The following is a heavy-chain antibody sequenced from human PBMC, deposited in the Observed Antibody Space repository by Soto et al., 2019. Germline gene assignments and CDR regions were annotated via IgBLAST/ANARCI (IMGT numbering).Heavy chain of an antibody. CDR3: ARIPFGAFDY. Sequence: SETLSLTCSVSGGSFNTGGYYWSWIRQHPGKGLEWLGYVYDTGHTYYNPPLRRRLTISLDTSQNQLSLKLSAVTAADTAMYYCARIPFGAFDYWGQGILVTVSS. CDR1: GGSFNTGGYY. D-gene: IGHD3-3*01. V-gene: IGHV4-31*03. J-gene: IGHJ4*02. CDR2: VYDTGHT.